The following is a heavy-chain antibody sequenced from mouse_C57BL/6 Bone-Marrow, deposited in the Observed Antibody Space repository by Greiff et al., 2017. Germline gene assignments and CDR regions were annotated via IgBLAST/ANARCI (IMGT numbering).Heavy chain of an antibody. CDR2: IYPSDSET. D-gene: IGHD1-1*01. CDR3: ARGITTVVVPYDAMDY. J-gene: IGHJ4*01. V-gene: IGHV1-61*01. Sequence: VQLQQSGAELVRPGSSVKLSCKASGYTFTSYWMDWVKQRPGQGLEWIGNIYPSDSETHYNQKFKDKATLTVDKSSSTAYMQLSSLTYEDSAVYYYARGITTVVVPYDAMDYWGQGTSVTVSS. CDR1: GYTFTSYW.